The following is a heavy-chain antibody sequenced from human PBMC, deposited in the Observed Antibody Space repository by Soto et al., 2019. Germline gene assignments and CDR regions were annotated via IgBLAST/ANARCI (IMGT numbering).Heavy chain of an antibody. V-gene: IGHV1-18*01. CDR1: GYIFNNYG. Sequence: QILLVQSGAEVRVPGASVKVSCRASGYIFNNYGVTWVRQAPGQGLEWMGFIAADNGDTKFAEKLQGRVSMTTDTSTNTAYMELRSLRSDDTALYYCARRTLGSAIGIGDYWGQGTLVTVSS. J-gene: IGHJ4*02. CDR3: ARRTLGSAIGIGDY. CDR2: IAADNGDT. D-gene: IGHD7-27*01.